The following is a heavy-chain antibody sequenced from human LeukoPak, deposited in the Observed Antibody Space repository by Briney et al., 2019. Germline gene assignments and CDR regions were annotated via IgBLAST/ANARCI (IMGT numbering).Heavy chain of an antibody. J-gene: IGHJ4*01. V-gene: IGHV3-30*05. CDR3: ARDSLEGAIDY. CDR2: ISYDGSNK. Sequence: GGSLRLSCAASGFTFSSYSMNWVRQAPGKGLEWVAVISYDGSNKYYADSVKGRFTISRDNSKNTLYLQMNSLRAEDTAVYYCARDSLEGAIDYWGQGTLVTVSS. CDR1: GFTFSSYS. D-gene: IGHD1-1*01.